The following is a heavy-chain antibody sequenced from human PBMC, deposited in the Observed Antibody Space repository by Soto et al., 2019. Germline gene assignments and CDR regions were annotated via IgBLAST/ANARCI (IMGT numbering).Heavy chain of an antibody. CDR2: IIPIFGTA. V-gene: IGHV1-69*12. CDR3: ASLIGAATPGSYFDL. D-gene: IGHD2-15*01. Sequence: QVQLVQSGAEVKKPGSSVKVSCKASGGTFSSYAISWVRQAPGQGLEWMGGIIPIFGTANYAQKFQGRVTIXXDXYXXPAYMELGSLRSEDTAVYYCASLIGAATPGSYFDLWGRGTLVTVSS. CDR1: GGTFSSYA. J-gene: IGHJ2*01.